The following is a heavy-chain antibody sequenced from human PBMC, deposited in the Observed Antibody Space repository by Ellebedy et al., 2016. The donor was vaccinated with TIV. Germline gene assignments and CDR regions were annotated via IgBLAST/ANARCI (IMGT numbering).Heavy chain of an antibody. V-gene: IGHV3-7*03. CDR2: IKQDGSEK. CDR1: GFTFSSSW. J-gene: IGHJ5*02. D-gene: IGHD4-17*01. Sequence: GGSLRLXCAASGFTFSSSWMSWVRQAPGKGLEWVANIKQDGSEKYYVDSVKGRFTISRVNAKNSLYLQMNSLRAEDTAVYYCARLQMTTTFNWFDPWGQGTLVTVSS. CDR3: ARLQMTTTFNWFDP.